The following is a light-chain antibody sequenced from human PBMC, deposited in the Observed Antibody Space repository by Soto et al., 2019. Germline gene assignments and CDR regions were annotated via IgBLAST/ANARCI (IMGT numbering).Light chain of an antibody. CDR1: QSVSSY. CDR2: DAS. J-gene: IGKJ2*01. Sequence: EIVLTQSPATLSLSPGERATLSCRARQSVSSYLAWYQQKPGQAPRLLIYDASNRATDIPARFSGSGSGTDFTLTISSLESEDFGVYYCQQRGKWPRTFGQGTKLEIK. V-gene: IGKV3-11*01. CDR3: QQRGKWPRT.